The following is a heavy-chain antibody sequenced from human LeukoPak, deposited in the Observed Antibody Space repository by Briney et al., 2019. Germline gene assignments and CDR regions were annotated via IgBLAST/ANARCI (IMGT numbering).Heavy chain of an antibody. D-gene: IGHD3-16*01. CDR1: EFTFNTYA. CDR2: IRVSGSSA. J-gene: IGHJ6*02. CDR3: TKRGDFYYYGMDV. Sequence: GGSLRLSCAASEFTFNTYAMSWVRQAPGKGLEWVSAIRVSGSSAYYADSVKGRFTISRDISKNTLYLQMNSLRAEDTAVYYRTKRGDFYYYGMDVWGQGTTVTVSS. V-gene: IGHV3-23*01.